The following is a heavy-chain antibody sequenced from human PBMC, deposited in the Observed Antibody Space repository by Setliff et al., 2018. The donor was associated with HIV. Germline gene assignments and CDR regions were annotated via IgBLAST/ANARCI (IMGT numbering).Heavy chain of an antibody. V-gene: IGHV1-18*01. Sequence: ASVKVSCKASGYTFTSYGVSWVRQAPGQGLEWMGWISAYNGNTKYAQKFQGRVTMTTDTSTNTASLELRSLTSDDTAVYYCARSPVTGTGAFDVWGQGTMVTVSS. J-gene: IGHJ3*01. D-gene: IGHD6-19*01. CDR1: GYTFTSYG. CDR3: ARSPVTGTGAFDV. CDR2: ISAYNGNT.